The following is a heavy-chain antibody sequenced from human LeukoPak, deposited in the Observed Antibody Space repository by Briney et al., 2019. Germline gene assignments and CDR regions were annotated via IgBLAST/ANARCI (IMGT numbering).Heavy chain of an antibody. D-gene: IGHD6-13*01. J-gene: IGHJ4*02. CDR3: ARVQVGAAAGVPSYYFDY. CDR2: IKQYGSEK. V-gene: IGHV3-7*01. Sequence: GGSLRLSCAASGFTFSSYWMSWLRQAPGKGLEWVANIKQYGSEKYYVDSVKGRFAISRDNAKNSLYLQMNSLRAEDTAVYYCARVQVGAAAGVPSYYFDYWGQGTLVTVSS. CDR1: GFTFSSYW.